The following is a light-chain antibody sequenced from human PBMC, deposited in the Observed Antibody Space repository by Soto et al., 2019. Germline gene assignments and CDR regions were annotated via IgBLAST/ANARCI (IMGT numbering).Light chain of an antibody. CDR3: QQTRSYPST. V-gene: IGKV1-5*01. Sequence: DIQMTQSPSTVSAYVGDSVTITCRASQSITTWLAWYQQRPGKAPKLLIYDVSSLQSGVPSRFSGSGSGTEFTLTISSLQAEDFATYYCQQTRSYPSTFGGGTKVDIK. CDR2: DVS. J-gene: IGKJ4*01. CDR1: QSITTW.